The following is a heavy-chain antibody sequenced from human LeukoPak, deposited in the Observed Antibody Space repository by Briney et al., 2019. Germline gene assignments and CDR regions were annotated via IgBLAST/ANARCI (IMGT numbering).Heavy chain of an antibody. D-gene: IGHD3-16*02. Sequence: PSETLSLTCTVSGGSISSSSYYWGWIRQPPGKGLEWIGRIYTSGSTNYNPSLKSRVTMSVDTSKNQFSLKLSSVTAADTAVYYCARDYYDYVWGSYRYGAFDIWGQGTMVTVSS. J-gene: IGHJ3*02. CDR1: GGSISSSSYY. CDR2: IYTSGST. V-gene: IGHV4-39*07. CDR3: ARDYYDYVWGSYRYGAFDI.